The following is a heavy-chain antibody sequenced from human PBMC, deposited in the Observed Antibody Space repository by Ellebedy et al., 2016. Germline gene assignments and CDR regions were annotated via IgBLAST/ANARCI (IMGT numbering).Heavy chain of an antibody. CDR2: ISGGGTTT. Sequence: GGSLRLSXAASGFTFYNYVMTWVRQAPGKGLEWVSSISGGGTTTFYTDSVRGRFTISRDNSEDKVYLQMNSLRDEDTALYYCAKYFRSGSYYHFDNWGPGTLVTVSS. D-gene: IGHD3-10*01. CDR1: GFTFYNYV. J-gene: IGHJ4*02. CDR3: AKYFRSGSYYHFDN. V-gene: IGHV3-23*01.